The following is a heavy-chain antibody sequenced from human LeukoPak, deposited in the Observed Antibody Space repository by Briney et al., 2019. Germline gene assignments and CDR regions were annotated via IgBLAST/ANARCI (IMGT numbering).Heavy chain of an antibody. V-gene: IGHV3-7*03. CDR3: ARDQYDTWSRRGNFDS. D-gene: IGHD3-3*01. CDR1: GFTFGKYW. J-gene: IGHJ4*02. Sequence: GGSLRLSCVASGFTFGKYWMSWVRQAPGKGLEWVANIKLDGSEKNYVDSVKGRFTISRDNTRNSLYLQMNSLRAEDTAVFYCARDQYDTWSRRGNFDSWGQGTLVIVSS. CDR2: IKLDGSEK.